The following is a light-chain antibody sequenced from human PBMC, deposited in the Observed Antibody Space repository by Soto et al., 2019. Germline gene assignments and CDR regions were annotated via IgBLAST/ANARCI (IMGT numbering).Light chain of an antibody. Sequence: QSALTQPPSVSGSPGQSVTISCPGTSSDVGGYNYVSWYQQHPGKAPKLIIYEVSKRPSGVPDRFSGSKSGNTASLAVSGLQAEDEADYYCSSYAGSNNLVFGGGTKLTV. CDR1: SSDVGGYNY. CDR2: EVS. J-gene: IGLJ2*01. CDR3: SSYAGSNNLV. V-gene: IGLV2-8*01.